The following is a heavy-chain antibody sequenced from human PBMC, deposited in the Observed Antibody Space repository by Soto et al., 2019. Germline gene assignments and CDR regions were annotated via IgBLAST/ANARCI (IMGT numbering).Heavy chain of an antibody. D-gene: IGHD6-13*01. Sequence: ASVKVSCKASGYTFTSYGISWVRQAPGQGLEWMGWISAYNGNTNYAQKLQGRVTMTTDTSTSTAYMELRSLRSDDTAVCYCATDFYSSSSPYYFDYWGQGTLVTVSS. J-gene: IGHJ4*02. CDR2: ISAYNGNT. CDR1: GYTFTSYG. V-gene: IGHV1-18*01. CDR3: ATDFYSSSSPYYFDY.